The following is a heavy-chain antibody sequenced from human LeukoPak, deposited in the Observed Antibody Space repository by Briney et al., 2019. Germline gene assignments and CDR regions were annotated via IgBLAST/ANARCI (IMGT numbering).Heavy chain of an antibody. V-gene: IGHV4-30-4*01. J-gene: IGHJ6*02. CDR2: IYYSGST. CDR1: GGSISSGDYY. Sequence: SETPSLTCTVSGGSISSGDYYWSWIRQPPGKGLEWIGYIYYSGSTYYNPSLKSRVTISVDTSKNQFSLKLSSVTAADTAVYYCARDSYNWNHYYYGMDVWGQGTTVTVSS. CDR3: ARDSYNWNHYYYGMDV. D-gene: IGHD1-20*01.